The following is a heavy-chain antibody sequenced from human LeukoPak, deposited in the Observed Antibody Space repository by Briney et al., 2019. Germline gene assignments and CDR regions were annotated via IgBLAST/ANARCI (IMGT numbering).Heavy chain of an antibody. Sequence: ASVKVSCKASGYTFTSYGISWVRQTPGQWLEWMGWISAYNGNTNYAQKLQGRVTMTTDTSTSTAYMELSRLRSDDTAVYYCARVWEYWYFDLWGRGTLVTVSS. CDR1: GYTFTSYG. CDR3: ARVWEYWYFDL. V-gene: IGHV1-18*01. CDR2: ISAYNGNT. J-gene: IGHJ2*01. D-gene: IGHD1-26*01.